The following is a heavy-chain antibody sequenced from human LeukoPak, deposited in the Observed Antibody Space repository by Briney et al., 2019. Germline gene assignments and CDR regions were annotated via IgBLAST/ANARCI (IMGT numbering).Heavy chain of an antibody. CDR3: ARRQLGEGSSVGYYDSSGYYYV. V-gene: IGHV4-39*01. CDR2: IYYSGST. D-gene: IGHD3-22*01. CDR1: DGSISSSSYY. Sequence: PSETLSLTCTVSDGSISSSSYYWGWIRQPPGKGLEWIGSIYYSGSTYYNPSLKSRVTISVDTSKNQFSLKLSSVTAADTAVYYCARRQLGEGSSVGYYDSSGYYYVWGQGTLVTVSS. J-gene: IGHJ4*02.